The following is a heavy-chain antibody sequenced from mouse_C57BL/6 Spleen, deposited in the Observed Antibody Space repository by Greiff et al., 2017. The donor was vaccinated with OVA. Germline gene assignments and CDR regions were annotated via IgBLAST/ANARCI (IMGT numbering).Heavy chain of an antibody. D-gene: IGHD2-1*01. CDR1: GFTFTDYY. V-gene: IGHV7-3*01. Sequence: EVKLQESGGGLVQPGGSLSLSCAASGFTFTDYYMSWVRQPPGKALEWLGFIRNKANGYTTEYSASVKGRFTISRDNSQSILYLQMNALRAEDSATYYCARYSNSQFAYWGQGTLVTVSA. CDR3: ARYSNSQFAY. J-gene: IGHJ3*01. CDR2: IRNKANGYTT.